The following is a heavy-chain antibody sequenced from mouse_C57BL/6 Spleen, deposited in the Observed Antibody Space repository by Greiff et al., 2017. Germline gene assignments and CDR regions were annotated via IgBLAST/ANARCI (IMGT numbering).Heavy chain of an antibody. CDR1: GYTFTSYG. CDR3: ARGGFITSVVDYFDY. Sequence: VQLQQSGAELARPGASVKLSCKASGYTFTSYGISWVKQRTGQGLEWIGEIYPRSGTTYYNEKFKGKATLTADKSSSTAYMELRSLTSEDSAVYFCARGGFITSVVDYFDYWGQGTTLTVSS. CDR2: IYPRSGTT. J-gene: IGHJ2*01. V-gene: IGHV1-81*01. D-gene: IGHD1-1*01.